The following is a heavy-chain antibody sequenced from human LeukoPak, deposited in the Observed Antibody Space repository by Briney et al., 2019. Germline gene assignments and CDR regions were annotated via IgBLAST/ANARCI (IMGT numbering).Heavy chain of an antibody. D-gene: IGHD3-9*01. CDR2: IWYDGSNK. J-gene: IGHJ4*02. CDR3: AKDALALRYFDWLPRSYFDY. Sequence: PGGSLRLSXAASGFTFSSYGMHWVRQAPGKGLEWVAVIWYDGSNKYYADSVKRRFTISRDNSKNTLYLQMNSLRAEDTAVYYCAKDALALRYFDWLPRSYFDYWGQGTLVTVSS. V-gene: IGHV3-33*06. CDR1: GFTFSSYG.